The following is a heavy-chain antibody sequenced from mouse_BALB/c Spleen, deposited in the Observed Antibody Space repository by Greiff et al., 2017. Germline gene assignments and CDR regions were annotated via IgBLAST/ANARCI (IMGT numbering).Heavy chain of an antibody. Sequence: EVQLVESGGDLVKPGGSLKLSCAASGFTFSSYGMSWVRQTPDKRLEWVATISSGGSYTYYPDSVKGRFTISRDNAKNTLYLQMSSLKSEDTAMYYCAIGGAMDYWGQGTSVTVSS. J-gene: IGHJ4*01. CDR1: GFTFSSYG. CDR3: AIGGAMDY. CDR2: ISSGGSYT. D-gene: IGHD3-3*01. V-gene: IGHV5-6*01.